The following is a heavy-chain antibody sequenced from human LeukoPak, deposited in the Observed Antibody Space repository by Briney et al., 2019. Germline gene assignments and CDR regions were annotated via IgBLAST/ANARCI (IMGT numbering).Heavy chain of an antibody. V-gene: IGHV1-69*06. D-gene: IGHD2-15*01. J-gene: IGHJ6*04. Sequence: SVKVSCKASGGTFSSYAISCVRQAPGQGLEWMGGIIPIFGTANYAQKFQGRVTITADKPTSTAYMELSSLRSEDTAVYYCARVGSYCSGGSCYRLDYYGMDVWGKGATVTVSS. CDR2: IIPIFGTA. CDR1: GGTFSSYA. CDR3: ARVGSYCSGGSCYRLDYYGMDV.